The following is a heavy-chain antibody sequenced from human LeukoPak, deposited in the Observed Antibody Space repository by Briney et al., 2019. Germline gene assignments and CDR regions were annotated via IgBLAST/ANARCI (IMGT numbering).Heavy chain of an antibody. V-gene: IGHV4-39*01. CDR2: FYYSGST. CDR3: ARLTPPIQSYGYRRYPRFHY. J-gene: IGHJ4*02. D-gene: IGHD5-18*01. CDR1: GGTISSVSYY. Sequence: SETLSFTRTVSGGTISSVSYYWGWIRQPPGKGLEWIGTFYYSGSTYYNPSLKNRVTISVDTSKNQFFLRLGSVTAADTAVYYCARLTPPIQSYGYRRYPRFHYWGRGTLVTVSS.